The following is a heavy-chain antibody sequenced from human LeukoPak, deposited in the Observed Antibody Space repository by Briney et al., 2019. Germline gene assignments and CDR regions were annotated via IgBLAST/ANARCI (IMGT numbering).Heavy chain of an antibody. Sequence: ASETLSLTCAVYGGSFSVYYWSWIRQPPGKGLEWIGEINHSGSTNYNPSLKSRVTISVDTSKNQFSLKLSSVTAADTAVYYCARGPGGDYNYYYYYYMDVWGKGTTVTVSS. J-gene: IGHJ6*03. CDR2: INHSGST. CDR1: GGSFSVYY. D-gene: IGHD2-21*02. V-gene: IGHV4-34*01. CDR3: ARGPGGDYNYYYYYYMDV.